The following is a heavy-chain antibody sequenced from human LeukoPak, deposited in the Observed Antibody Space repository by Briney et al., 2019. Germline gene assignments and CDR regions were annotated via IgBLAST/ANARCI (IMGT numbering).Heavy chain of an antibody. CDR2: ISAYNGNT. CDR3: ARDDSSSWYDY. Sequence: ASVKVSCKASGYAMNWMRQAPGQGLEWMGWISAYNGNTNYAQKLQGRVTMTTDTSTSTVYMELRSLRSDDTAMYYCARDDSSSWYDYWGQGTLVTVSS. D-gene: IGHD6-13*01. J-gene: IGHJ4*02. V-gene: IGHV1-18*01. CDR1: GYA.